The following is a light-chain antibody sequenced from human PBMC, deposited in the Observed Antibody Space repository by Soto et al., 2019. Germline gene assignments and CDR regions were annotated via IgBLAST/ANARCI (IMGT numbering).Light chain of an antibody. V-gene: IGKV1-5*01. CDR2: DAS. CDR1: QTISSW. CDR3: QQTNSFPLT. J-gene: IGKJ4*01. Sequence: DIQMTQSPSTLSGSVGDRVTITCRASQTISSWLAWYQQKPGKAPKLLIYDASNLQSGVPSRFSGSGSGTEFTLTIGSLQPEDFATYYCQQTNSFPLTFGGGTKVDIK.